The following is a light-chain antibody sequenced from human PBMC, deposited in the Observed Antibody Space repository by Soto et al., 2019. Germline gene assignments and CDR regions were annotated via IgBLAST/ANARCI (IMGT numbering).Light chain of an antibody. V-gene: IGKV3-20*01. CDR2: GAT. CDR1: QSVSSTY. CDR3: QQFGDSLT. Sequence: VMMQSPATLSVSPGERATLSCMAIQSVSSTYLVWYQQKPGQAPRLLIYGATSRASGIPDRFSGSGSGTDFTLTISGLEPEDFAVYYCQQFGDSLTFGPGTKVDIK. J-gene: IGKJ3*01.